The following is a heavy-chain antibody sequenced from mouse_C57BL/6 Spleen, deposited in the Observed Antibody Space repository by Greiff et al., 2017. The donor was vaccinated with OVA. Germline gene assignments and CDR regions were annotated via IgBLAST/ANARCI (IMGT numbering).Heavy chain of an antibody. Sequence: QVQLQQPGAELVKPGASVKLSCKASGYTFTSYWMQWVKQRPGQGLEWIGEIDPSDSYTNYNQKFKGKATLTVDTSSSTAYMQLSSLTSEDPAVYYSARRRGRGFGYWGQGATLTVSS. CDR3: ARRRGRGFGY. CDR2: IDPSDSYT. J-gene: IGHJ2*01. V-gene: IGHV1-50*01. CDR1: GYTFTSYW.